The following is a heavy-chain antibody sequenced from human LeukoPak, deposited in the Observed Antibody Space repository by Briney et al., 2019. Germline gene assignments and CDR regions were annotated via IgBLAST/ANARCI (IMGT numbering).Heavy chain of an antibody. CDR2: IRSKAYGGTT. V-gene: IGHV3-49*03. Sequence: GGSLRLSCTASGFTFGDYAMSWFRQAPGKGLEWVGFIRSKAYGGTTEYAASVKGRFTISRDDSKSIAYLQMNSLRAEDTAVYYCAKEGLGYCSGGSCYFNYWGQGTLVTVSS. CDR3: AKEGLGYCSGGSCYFNY. J-gene: IGHJ4*02. D-gene: IGHD2-15*01. CDR1: GFTFGDYA.